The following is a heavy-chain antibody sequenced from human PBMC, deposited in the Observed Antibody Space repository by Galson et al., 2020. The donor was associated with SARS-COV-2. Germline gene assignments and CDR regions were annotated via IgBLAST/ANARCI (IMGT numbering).Heavy chain of an antibody. J-gene: IGHJ6*02. V-gene: IGHV4-61*02. Sequence: SETLSLTCTVSGGSISSGSYSWRWIRQPAGKGLECIARIYTSGCTNYNPSLKSRVTISVDTSKNQLSLKLSSVTAADTAVYYCVAMITFGGVIVSPDYYYGMDVWGQGTTVTVSS. CDR3: VAMITFGGVIVSPDYYYGMDV. CDR1: GGSISSGSYS. CDR2: IYTSGCT. D-gene: IGHD3-16*02.